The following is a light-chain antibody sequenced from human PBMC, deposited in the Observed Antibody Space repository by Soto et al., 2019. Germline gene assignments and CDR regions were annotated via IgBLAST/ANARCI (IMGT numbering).Light chain of an antibody. Sequence: QSALTQPASVSGSPGQSITISCTGTSSDVGRYNYVSWYQQHPGKAPKLMIYDVNNRPSGVSNRFSGSKSGNTASLTISGLQAEDEADDYCSSYTSSSTRVVFGGGTKLTVL. CDR1: SSDVGRYNY. J-gene: IGLJ2*01. V-gene: IGLV2-14*01. CDR2: DVN. CDR3: SSYTSSSTRVV.